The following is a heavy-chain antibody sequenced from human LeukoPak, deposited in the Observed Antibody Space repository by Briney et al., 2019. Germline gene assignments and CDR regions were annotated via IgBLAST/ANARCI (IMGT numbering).Heavy chain of an antibody. D-gene: IGHD2-21*02. CDR2: IKQDRSEK. CDR1: GFTFSDHV. CDR3: ARYCGGDCYGMDV. J-gene: IGHJ6*02. V-gene: IGHV3-7*01. Sequence: PGGSLRLSCEASGFTFSDHVMHWVRQAPDKGLEWVANIKQDRSEKDYVDSVKGRFTISRDNPKNSLYLQMNSLRAEDTAVYYCARYCGGDCYGMDVWGQGTTVTVSS.